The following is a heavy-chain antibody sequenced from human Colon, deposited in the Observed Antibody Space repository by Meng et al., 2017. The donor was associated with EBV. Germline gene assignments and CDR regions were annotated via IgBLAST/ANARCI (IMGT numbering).Heavy chain of an antibody. V-gene: IGHV4-31*11. Sequence: QVQLQESGPGLVKPSXXLXLTCGVSGGSISSSGYYWSWIRQPPGKGLEWIGYSYYSGSTYYNPSLKSRVTISVDTSNNQFSLRLSSVTAADTAVYYCTTLYGDSISWGQGTLVTVSS. CDR2: SYYSGST. J-gene: IGHJ4*02. CDR3: TTLYGDSIS. D-gene: IGHD4-17*01. CDR1: GGSISSSGYY.